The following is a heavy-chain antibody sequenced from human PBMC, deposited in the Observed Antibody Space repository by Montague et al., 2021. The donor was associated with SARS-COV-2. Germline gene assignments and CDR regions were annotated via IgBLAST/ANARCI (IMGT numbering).Heavy chain of an antibody. D-gene: IGHD3-10*01. J-gene: IGHJ4*02. CDR1: GFTFSSYV. CDR3: FGESSDRDYFDY. Sequence: SLRLSCAASGFTFSSYVMSWVRQPPGKGLEWVSLIYSAGSSTSYADSVKGRFTISRDNSKNTMYLQMNSLRAEDTAVYYCFGESSDRDYFDYWGQGTLVTVSS. CDR2: IYSAGSST. V-gene: IGHV3-23*03.